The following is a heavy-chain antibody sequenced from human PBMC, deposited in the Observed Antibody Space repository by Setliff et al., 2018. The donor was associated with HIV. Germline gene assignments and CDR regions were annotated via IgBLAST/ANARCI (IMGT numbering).Heavy chain of an antibody. CDR2: IYYSGST. CDR3: ARYGEFHYYYYYYMDV. Sequence: SETLSLTCTVSGGSISSSSYYWGWIRQPPGKGLEWIGSIYYSGSTYYNRSLKSRVTISVDTSKNQFSLKLSSVTAADTAVYYCARYGEFHYYYYYYMDVWGKGTTVTVSS. J-gene: IGHJ6*03. CDR1: GGSISSSSYY. D-gene: IGHD3-10*01. V-gene: IGHV4-39*01.